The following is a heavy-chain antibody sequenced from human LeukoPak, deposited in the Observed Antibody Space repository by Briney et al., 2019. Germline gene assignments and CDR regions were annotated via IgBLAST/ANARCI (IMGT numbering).Heavy chain of an antibody. CDR2: IYYSGST. V-gene: IGHV4-39*01. Sequence: PSETQSLTCTVSGGSISSSSYYWGWIRQPPGKGLEWIGSIYYSGSTYYNPSLKSRVTISVDTSKNQFSLKLSSVTAADTAVYYCANQEHDAFDIWGQGTMVTASS. CDR3: ANQEHDAFDI. D-gene: IGHD1/OR15-1a*01. J-gene: IGHJ3*02. CDR1: GGSISSSSYY.